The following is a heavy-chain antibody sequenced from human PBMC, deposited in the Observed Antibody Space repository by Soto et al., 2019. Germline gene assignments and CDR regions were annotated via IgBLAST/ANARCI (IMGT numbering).Heavy chain of an antibody. CDR1: GFSFSSFS. Sequence: PGGYLRLSCAASGFSFSSFSMSWVRQAPGKGLEWVSSISSSGTYIYYADSVKGRLTISRDNAKNSLYLQMNNLRAEDTAVYYCARGRLFDAMPPSYCGQGTLVTVSS. CDR2: ISSSGTYI. CDR3: ARGRLFDAMPPSY. J-gene: IGHJ4*02. V-gene: IGHV3-21*01. D-gene: IGHD2-2*01.